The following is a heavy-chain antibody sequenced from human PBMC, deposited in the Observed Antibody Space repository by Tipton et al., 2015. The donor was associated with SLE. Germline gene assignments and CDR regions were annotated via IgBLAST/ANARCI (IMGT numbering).Heavy chain of an antibody. Sequence: QLVQSGAEVKKPGKSLRISCEGSGYSFTSYWIGWGRQMPGKGLAWMGIIYPGDSDTRNSPSFQGQVTIPADKSISTAYLHWSSLKASDPAMYYCARRSQDGYSGYDQDYFDYWGQGTLVTVSS. V-gene: IGHV5-51*01. CDR1: GYSFTSYW. CDR3: ARRSQDGYSGYDQDYFDY. J-gene: IGHJ4*02. CDR2: IYPGDSDT. D-gene: IGHD5-12*01.